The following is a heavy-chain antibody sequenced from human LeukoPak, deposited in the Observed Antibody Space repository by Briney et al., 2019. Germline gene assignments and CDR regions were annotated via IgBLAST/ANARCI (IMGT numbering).Heavy chain of an antibody. Sequence: SVKVSCKASGGTFSSYAISWVRQAPGQGLEWMGGIVPIFGTANYAQKFQGRVTITTDESTSTAYMELSSLRSEDTAVYYCARVRRWHPQERMIESAESLYYFDYWGQGTLVTVSS. V-gene: IGHV1-69*05. CDR3: ARVRRWHPQERMIESAESLYYFDY. J-gene: IGHJ4*02. CDR1: GGTFSSYA. D-gene: IGHD3-22*01. CDR2: IVPIFGTA.